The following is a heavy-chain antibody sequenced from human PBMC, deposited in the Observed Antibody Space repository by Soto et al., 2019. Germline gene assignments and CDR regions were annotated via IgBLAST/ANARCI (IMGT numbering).Heavy chain of an antibody. CDR3: ASGSGSYLIWFDP. V-gene: IGHV3-72*01. J-gene: IGHJ5*02. CDR2: TRNKANSYTT. CDR1: GVIFSDHY. Sequence: PGGSLRLSCAASGVIFSDHYTDWFRQAPGKGLEWVGRTRNKANSYTTEYAASVKGRFTISRDDSKNSLYLQMNSLKTEDTAVYYCASGSGSYLIWFDPWGQGTLVTVSS. D-gene: IGHD1-26*01.